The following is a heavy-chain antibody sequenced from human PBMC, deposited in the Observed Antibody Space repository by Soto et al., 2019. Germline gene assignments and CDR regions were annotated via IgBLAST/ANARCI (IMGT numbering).Heavy chain of an antibody. D-gene: IGHD3-9*01. Sequence: SETLSLTCTVSGASISSADYFWSWIRQPPGQGLEWIGYIYYSGNIFYNPSLESRVTISVDTSKNQFSLKLTSVTAADTAVYYRARQRTVYFARPGDRLDPWGQGTLVTVSS. V-gene: IGHV4-30-4*01. CDR3: ARQRTVYFARPGDRLDP. CDR1: GASISSADYF. CDR2: IYYSGNI. J-gene: IGHJ5*02.